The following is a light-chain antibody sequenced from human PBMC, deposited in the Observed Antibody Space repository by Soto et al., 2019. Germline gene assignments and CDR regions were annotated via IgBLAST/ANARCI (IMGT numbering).Light chain of an antibody. Sequence: QSVLTQPASVSGSPGQSITISCTGTSSDVGGYNYVSWYQQHPGKAPKLMIYEVSNRPSGVSHRFSGSKSGNTASLTISGRQAEDEADYYCSSYTSSTTVVFGGGTKVTVL. CDR1: SSDVGGYNY. CDR2: EVS. V-gene: IGLV2-14*01. J-gene: IGLJ2*01. CDR3: SSYTSSTTVV.